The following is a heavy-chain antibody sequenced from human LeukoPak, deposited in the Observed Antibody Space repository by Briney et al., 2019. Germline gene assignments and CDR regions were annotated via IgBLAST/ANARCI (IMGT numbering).Heavy chain of an antibody. J-gene: IGHJ5*02. CDR2: IYPGDSDT. Sequence: PGESLKISCKGSGYSSTSYCIGWVRQMPGKGLEWVGIIYPGDSDTSYSPSFQGQVTISADKSISTAYLQWGSLKTSADPIIYCARHAVGELPFSWFDPWGQGTLVTVSS. D-gene: IGHD3-16*01. V-gene: IGHV5-51*01. CDR1: GYSSTSYC. CDR3: ARHAVGELPFSWFDP.